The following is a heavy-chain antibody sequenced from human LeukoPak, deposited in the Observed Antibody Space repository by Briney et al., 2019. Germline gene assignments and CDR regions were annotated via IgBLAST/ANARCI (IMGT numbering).Heavy chain of an antibody. CDR1: EFSVSSNY. Sequence: GGSLRLSCAASEFSVSSNYMNWVRQAPGKGLEWVSVIYTDGNTYYADSVKGRFTISRDKSKNTMYPQMNSLRAEDTALYYCARDLSGYCTSGTCYAFDIWGQGTMVTVSS. D-gene: IGHD2-15*01. J-gene: IGHJ3*02. CDR2: IYTDGNT. V-gene: IGHV3-53*01. CDR3: ARDLSGYCTSGTCYAFDI.